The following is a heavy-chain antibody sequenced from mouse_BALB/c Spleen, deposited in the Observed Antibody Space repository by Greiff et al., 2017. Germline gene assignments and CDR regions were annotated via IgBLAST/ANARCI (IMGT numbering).Heavy chain of an antibody. V-gene: IGHV1-14*01. J-gene: IGHJ1*01. CDR3: ARSANWEGDWYFDV. D-gene: IGHD4-1*01. CDR1: GYTFTSYV. CDR2: INPYNDGT. Sequence: VQLQQSGPELVKPGASVKMSCKASGYTFTSYVMHWVKQKPGQGLEWIGYINPYNDGTKYNEKFKGKATLTSDKSSSTAYMELSSLTSEDSAVYYCARSANWEGDWYFDVWGAGTTVTVSS.